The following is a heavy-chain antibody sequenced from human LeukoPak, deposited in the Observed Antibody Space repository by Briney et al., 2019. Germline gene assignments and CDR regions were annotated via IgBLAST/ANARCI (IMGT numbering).Heavy chain of an antibody. CDR3: ARQFGAFDAFDI. D-gene: IGHD3-10*01. CDR1: GGSISSYY. CDR2: IYYSGST. V-gene: IGHV4-59*01. Sequence: PSETLSPTCTVSGGSISSYYWSWIRQPPGKGLEWIGYIYYSGSTNYNPSLKSRVTISVDTSKNQFSLKLSSVTAADTAVYYCARQFGAFDAFDIWGQGTMVTVSS. J-gene: IGHJ3*02.